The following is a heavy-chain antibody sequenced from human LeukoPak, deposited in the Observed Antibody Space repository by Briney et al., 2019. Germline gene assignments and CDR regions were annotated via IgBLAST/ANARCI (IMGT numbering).Heavy chain of an antibody. D-gene: IGHD4-11*01. CDR3: ARRPSSMTTVTTFDY. Sequence: SETLSLTCTVSGGSISSRTYYWGWIRQPPGKGLEWIGSVHYSGSTYYNPSLKSRVTISLDTSKNQFSLSLSSVTAADTAVYYCARRPSSMTTVTTFDYWGQGTLVTVSS. J-gene: IGHJ4*02. CDR1: GGSISSRTYY. V-gene: IGHV4-39*01. CDR2: VHYSGST.